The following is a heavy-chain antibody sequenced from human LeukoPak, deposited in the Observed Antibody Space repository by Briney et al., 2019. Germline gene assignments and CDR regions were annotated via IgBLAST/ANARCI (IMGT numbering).Heavy chain of an antibody. CDR1: GFTFSTNA. V-gene: IGHV3-20*04. J-gene: IGHJ6*03. CDR3: ARGWYYMDV. CDR2: ISWDSGSV. Sequence: GGSLRLSCEASGFTFSTNAMSWVRQAPGKGLEWVSGISWDSGSVGYADSVKGRFTISRDNAKNSLYLQMNSLRAEDTAVYYCARGWYYMDVWGKGTTVTISS.